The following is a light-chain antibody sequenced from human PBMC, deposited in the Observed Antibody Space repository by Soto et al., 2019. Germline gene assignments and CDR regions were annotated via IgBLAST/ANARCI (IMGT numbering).Light chain of an antibody. CDR2: GAV. J-gene: IGKJ4*01. V-gene: IGKV3-15*01. CDR1: QSVSTN. Sequence: IVLAQSPSTLSVSPGERATLSCRASQSVSTNLAWYQQKPGQAPRLLIFGAVTRATGTATRFSGSGSGTEFTLTISSLQSEDFAVYFCQQYNIWPLTFGGGTKVDIK. CDR3: QQYNIWPLT.